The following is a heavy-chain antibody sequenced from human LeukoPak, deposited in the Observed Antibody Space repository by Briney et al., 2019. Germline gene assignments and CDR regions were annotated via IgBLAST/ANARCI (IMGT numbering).Heavy chain of an antibody. Sequence: SETLSLTYTVSGASISSYYWTWIRQPAGKGPEWIGRIHTSGSTNYNPSLKSRVNMSVDTSKNQFSLKLNSVTAADTAVYYCARVTDPRYNWFDPWGQGTLVTVSS. CDR2: IHTSGST. CDR1: GASISSYY. J-gene: IGHJ5*02. D-gene: IGHD2-21*02. V-gene: IGHV4-4*07. CDR3: ARVTDPRYNWFDP.